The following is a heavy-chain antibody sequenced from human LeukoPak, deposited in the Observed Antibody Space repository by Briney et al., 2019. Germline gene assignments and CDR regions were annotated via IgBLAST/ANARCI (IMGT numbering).Heavy chain of an antibody. J-gene: IGHJ4*02. CDR2: IYSGGST. V-gene: IGHV3-53*01. D-gene: IGHD3-10*01. Sequence: GGSLRLSCAASGLIVSRNYMSWVRQAPGKGLESVSVIYSGGSTYYAESVRGRFTISRDNSKNTLYLQMNSLTVEDTAVYYCARVGGHWGQGTLVTVSS. CDR1: GLIVSRNY. CDR3: ARVGGH.